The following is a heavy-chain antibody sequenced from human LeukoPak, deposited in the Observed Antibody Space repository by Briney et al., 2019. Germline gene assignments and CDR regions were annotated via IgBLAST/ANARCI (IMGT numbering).Heavy chain of an antibody. Sequence: PGGSLRLSCAASGFTFSNYGMHWVRQAPGKGLEWVAVISYDGSNSYYADSVKGRFTISRDNSKNSLFLQMISLRAEDTAVYCGAKDSRKQLVGDHFDYWGQGTLLTVSS. CDR2: ISYDGSNS. J-gene: IGHJ4*02. V-gene: IGHV3-30*18. D-gene: IGHD6-6*01. CDR1: GFTFSNYG. CDR3: AKDSRKQLVGDHFDY.